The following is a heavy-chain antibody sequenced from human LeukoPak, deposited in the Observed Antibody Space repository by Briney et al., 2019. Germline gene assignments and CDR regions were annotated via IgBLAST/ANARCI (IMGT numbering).Heavy chain of an antibody. D-gene: IGHD1-1*01. CDR3: ATDRPHPRNEPTNFDC. V-gene: IGHV3-23*01. Sequence: GRSLRLSCAASGFTFSNFAMSWVSQAPGKGLEWVSAISGSGHNTYYAGSVRGRFTISRDNSKNTLYLQMNSLRAEDTAVYYCATDRPHPRNEPTNFDCWGQGTLVTVSS. J-gene: IGHJ4*02. CDR1: GFTFSNFA. CDR2: ISGSGHNT.